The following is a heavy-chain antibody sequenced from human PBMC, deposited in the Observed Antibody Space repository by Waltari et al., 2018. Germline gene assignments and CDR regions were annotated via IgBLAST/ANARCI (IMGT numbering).Heavy chain of an antibody. CDR2: ISSSSSYI. Sequence: EVQLVESGGGLVKPGGSLRLSCAASGFTFSSYSMNWVRQAPGKGLEWVSSISSSSSYIYYADSVKGRFTISRDNAKNSLYLKMNSLRAEDTAVYYCARGPDTAMVNFDYWGQGTLVTVSS. V-gene: IGHV3-21*01. D-gene: IGHD5-18*01. CDR3: ARGPDTAMVNFDY. J-gene: IGHJ4*02. CDR1: GFTFSSYS.